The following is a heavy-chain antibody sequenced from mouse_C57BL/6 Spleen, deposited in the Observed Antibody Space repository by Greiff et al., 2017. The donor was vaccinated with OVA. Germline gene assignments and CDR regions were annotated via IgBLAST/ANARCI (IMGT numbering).Heavy chain of an antibody. D-gene: IGHD1-1*01. J-gene: IGHJ4*01. Sequence: EVQLVESGGDLVKPGGSLKLSCAASGFAFSSYGMSWVRQTPDKRLEWVATISSGGSYTYYPDSVKGRFTISRDNAKNTLYLQMSSLKSEDTAMYYCARHTYYYGSSYYAMDYWGQGTSVTVSS. CDR3: ARHTYYYGSSYYAMDY. V-gene: IGHV5-6*01. CDR2: ISSGGSYT. CDR1: GFAFSSYG.